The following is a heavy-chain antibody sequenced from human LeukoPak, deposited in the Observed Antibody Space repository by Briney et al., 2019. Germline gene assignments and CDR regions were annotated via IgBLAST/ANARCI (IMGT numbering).Heavy chain of an antibody. J-gene: IGHJ6*04. CDR1: GFTFSSQR. CDR2: ISGSSDDI. Sequence: GESLRLSCAASGFTFSSQRLNWLRQAAGKGLEWVAGISGSSDDIHYADAVKGRFTISRDNAKNSVYLKMNSLRVEDTAVSYCARDSGRYGYYMDVWGKGTTVTVSS. CDR3: ARDSGRYGYYMDV. D-gene: IGHD1-26*01. V-gene: IGHV3-48*01.